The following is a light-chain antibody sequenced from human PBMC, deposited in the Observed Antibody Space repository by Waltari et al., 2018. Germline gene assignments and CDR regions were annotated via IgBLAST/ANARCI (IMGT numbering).Light chain of an antibody. V-gene: IGLV2-14*03. CDR2: DAS. J-gene: IGLJ1*01. CDR1: SRDIGSLSS. CDR3: TSYTTTDTLYV. Sequence: QSALTQPASVSGSPGQSITISCTGTSRDIGSLSSVSSYQQYPGKAPKLIIFDASNRPSGISDRFSGSKSGNTASLTISGLQAGDEADYICTSYTTTDTLYVFGTGTQVTVL.